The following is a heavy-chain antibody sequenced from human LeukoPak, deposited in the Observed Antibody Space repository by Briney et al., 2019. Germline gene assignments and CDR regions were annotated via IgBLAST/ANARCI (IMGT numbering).Heavy chain of an antibody. V-gene: IGHV4-34*01. J-gene: IGHJ6*03. CDR3: ARGLGRVMVRGSGYMDV. Sequence: SETLSLTCAVYGGSFSGYYWSWIRQPPGKGLEWIGEINHSGSTNYNPSLKSRVTISVDTSKNQFSLKLSSVTAADTAVYYCARGLGRVMVRGSGYMDVWGKGTTVTVSS. CDR2: INHSGST. CDR1: GGSFSGYY. D-gene: IGHD3-10*01.